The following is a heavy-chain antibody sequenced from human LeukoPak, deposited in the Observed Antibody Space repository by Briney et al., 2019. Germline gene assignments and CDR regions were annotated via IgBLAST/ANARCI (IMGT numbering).Heavy chain of an antibody. D-gene: IGHD5-12*01. J-gene: IGHJ4*02. CDR1: GYTFTNFA. CDR2: INPNSGGT. Sequence: ASVKVSCKASGYTFTNFAIHWVRQAPGQRLEWMGWINPNSGGTNYAQKFQGRVTMTRDTSISTAYMELSRLRSDDTAVYYCARSPTGIVATMFYFDYWGQGTLVTVSS. CDR3: ARSPTGIVATMFYFDY. V-gene: IGHV1-2*02.